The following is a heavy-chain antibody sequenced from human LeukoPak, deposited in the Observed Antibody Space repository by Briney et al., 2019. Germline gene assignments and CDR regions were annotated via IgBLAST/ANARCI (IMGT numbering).Heavy chain of an antibody. D-gene: IGHD3-22*01. CDR1: GGSFSGYY. Sequence: PSETLSLTCAVYGGSFSGYYWSWIRQPPGKGLEWIGYIYYSGSTNYNPSLKSRVAISVDTSKNQFSLKLSSVTAADTAVYYCAREDTMTRGAFDIWGQGTMVTVSS. V-gene: IGHV4-59*01. J-gene: IGHJ3*02. CDR2: IYYSGST. CDR3: AREDTMTRGAFDI.